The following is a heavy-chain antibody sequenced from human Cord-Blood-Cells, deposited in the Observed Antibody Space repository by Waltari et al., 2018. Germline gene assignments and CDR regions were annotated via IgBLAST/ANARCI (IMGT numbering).Heavy chain of an antibody. CDR2: IIPIFGTA. D-gene: IGHD4-17*01. Sequence: APGQGLEWMGGIIPIFGTANYAQKFQGRVTITADESTSTAYMELSSLRSEDTAVYYCARDDYGGNYYFDYWGQGTLVTVSS. V-gene: IGHV1-69*01. CDR3: ARDDYGGNYYFDY. J-gene: IGHJ4*02.